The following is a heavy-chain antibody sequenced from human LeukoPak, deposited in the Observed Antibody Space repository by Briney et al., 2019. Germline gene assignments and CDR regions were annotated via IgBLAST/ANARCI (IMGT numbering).Heavy chain of an antibody. J-gene: IGHJ5*02. CDR2: IIPIFGTA. D-gene: IGHD4-11*01. Sequence: SVKVSCKASGGTFSSYAISWVRQAPGQGLEWMGGIIPIFGTANYAQKSQGRVTITTDESASTAYMELSSLRSEDTAVYYCANANDYSNYVNWFDPWGQGTLVTVSS. CDR1: GGTFSSYA. V-gene: IGHV1-69*05. CDR3: ANANDYSNYVNWFDP.